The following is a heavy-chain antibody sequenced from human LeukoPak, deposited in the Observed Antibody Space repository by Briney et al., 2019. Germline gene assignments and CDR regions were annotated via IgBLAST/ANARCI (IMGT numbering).Heavy chain of an antibody. CDR2: ITTTSS. J-gene: IGHJ3*02. Sequence: PGGSLRLSCAASGFTFSTYTMNWVRQAPGKGLEWVSSITTTSSYYADSVKGRFTISRDNAKNSLYLQMNSLRVEDTAIYYCTKGSVLTIFGVAWHAFDIWGQGTMVTVS. D-gene: IGHD3-3*01. CDR1: GFTFSTYT. V-gene: IGHV3-21*04. CDR3: TKGSVLTIFGVAWHAFDI.